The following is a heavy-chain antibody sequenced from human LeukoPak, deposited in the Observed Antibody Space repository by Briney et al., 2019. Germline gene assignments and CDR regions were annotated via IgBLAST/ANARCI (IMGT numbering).Heavy chain of an antibody. J-gene: IGHJ5*02. CDR3: ARDTDTTSHYGRFDP. CDR1: VFTLTGYG. D-gene: IGHD4-17*01. Sequence: SGRSLRLSRAASVFTLTGYGFHWVREAPGKGLECVAVVWYDGTRKYHADSVKGRFTVSRDNSENTVYLQISGLRAEDTAVYYCARDTDTTSHYGRFDPWGQGTLVTVSS. CDR2: VWYDGTRK. V-gene: IGHV3-33*01.